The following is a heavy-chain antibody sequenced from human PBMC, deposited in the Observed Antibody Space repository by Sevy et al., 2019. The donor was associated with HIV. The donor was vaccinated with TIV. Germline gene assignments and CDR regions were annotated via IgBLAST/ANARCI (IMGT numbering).Heavy chain of an antibody. V-gene: IGHV4-4*07. D-gene: IGHD3-16*02. CDR1: GGSISNYR. J-gene: IGHJ4*02. Sequence: SETLSLTCTVSGGSISNYRWSWIRQPAGKGLEWIGRTYTSGSPNYNPSLKSRVAMSVDTSKNQFSLKLSSVTAADTAVYYCARGGVSTTTPFDYWGQGTLVTVS. CDR3: ARGGVSTTTPFDY. CDR2: TYTSGSP.